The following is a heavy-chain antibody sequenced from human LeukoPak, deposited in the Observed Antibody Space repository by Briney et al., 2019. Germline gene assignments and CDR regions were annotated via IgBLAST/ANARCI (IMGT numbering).Heavy chain of an antibody. V-gene: IGHV4-34*01. Sequence: SETLFLTCAISGASFSGYSWTWIRQPPGKGLEWIGEFSHTGSPIYNPSLKSRVNISIDTSKNQFSLRLTSVTAADTAAYFCARPRLLFGSGPILVWGQGTLVTVSS. J-gene: IGHJ4*02. D-gene: IGHD3-10*01. CDR2: FSHTGSP. CDR1: GASFSGYS. CDR3: ARPRLLFGSGPILV.